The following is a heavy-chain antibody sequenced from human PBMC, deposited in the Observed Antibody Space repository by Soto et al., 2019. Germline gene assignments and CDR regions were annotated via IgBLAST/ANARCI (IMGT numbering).Heavy chain of an antibody. D-gene: IGHD5-18*01. Sequence: QVQLVQSGAAVKKPGSSVKVSCKASGGTFSSYAISWVRQAPGQGIEWMGGIIPIFGTANYAQKLRGRVTITADKSTSTAYMDLSSLRSEDTAVYYCASRDSYGWGWFDHWGQGTLVTVSS. V-gene: IGHV1-69*06. CDR2: IIPIFGTA. CDR3: ASRDSYGWGWFDH. J-gene: IGHJ5*02. CDR1: GGTFSSYA.